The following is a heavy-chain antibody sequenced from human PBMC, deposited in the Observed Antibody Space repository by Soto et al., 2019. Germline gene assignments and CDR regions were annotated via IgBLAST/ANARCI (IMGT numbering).Heavy chain of an antibody. CDR2: IYYSGST. CDR3: ARHASPSYAQYNWFDP. V-gene: IGHV4-39*01. Sequence: SETLSLTCTVSGVSISSSSYCWGWIRQPPGKGLEWIGSIYYSGSTYYNPSLKSRVTISVDTSKNQFSLKLSSVTAADTAVYYCARHASPSYAQYNWFDPWGQGTLVTVSS. CDR1: GVSISSSSYC. D-gene: IGHD2-2*01. J-gene: IGHJ5*02.